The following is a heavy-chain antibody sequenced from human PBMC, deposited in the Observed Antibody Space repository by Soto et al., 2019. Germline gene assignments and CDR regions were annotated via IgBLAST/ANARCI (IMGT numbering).Heavy chain of an antibody. CDR1: GFTFSSYS. V-gene: IGHV3-21*01. CDR2: ISSSSSYI. J-gene: IGHJ1*01. CDR3: ARDSGPLKWMIVEGHFQH. Sequence: PGGSLRLSCAASGFTFSSYSMNWVRQAPGKGLEWVSSISSSSSYIYHADSVKGRFTISRDNAKNSLYLQMNSLRAEDTAVYYCARDSGPLKWMIVEGHFQHWGQGTLVTVSS. D-gene: IGHD3-22*01.